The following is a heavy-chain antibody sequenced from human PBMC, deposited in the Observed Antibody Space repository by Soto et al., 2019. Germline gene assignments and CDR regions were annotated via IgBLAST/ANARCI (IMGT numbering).Heavy chain of an antibody. V-gene: IGHV1-69*06. J-gene: IGHJ1*01. D-gene: IGHD6-6*01. Sequence: SVKVSCKAPGETLRRDVISWVRQAPGQGLEWLGGITPMSGTTDYAQKFQGRVTISADKSTGTAYFELSSLTFDDTGVYYCARGVSMAGRPGFFHHWGQGSLVTVSS. CDR3: ARGVSMAGRPGFFHH. CDR1: GETLRRDV. CDR2: ITPMSGTT.